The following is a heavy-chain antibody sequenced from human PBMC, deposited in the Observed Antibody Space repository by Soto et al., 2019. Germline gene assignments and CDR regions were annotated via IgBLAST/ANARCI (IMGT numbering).Heavy chain of an antibody. Sequence: TLSLTCTVSGGSISSSSYYWGWIRQPPGKGLEWIGSIYYSGSTYYNPSLKSRVTISVDTSKNQFSLKLSSVTAADTAVYYCARLLHGSYTYNWFDPWGQGTLVTVSS. D-gene: IGHD1-26*01. V-gene: IGHV4-39*01. CDR1: GGSISSSSYY. CDR2: IYYSGST. J-gene: IGHJ5*02. CDR3: ARLLHGSYTYNWFDP.